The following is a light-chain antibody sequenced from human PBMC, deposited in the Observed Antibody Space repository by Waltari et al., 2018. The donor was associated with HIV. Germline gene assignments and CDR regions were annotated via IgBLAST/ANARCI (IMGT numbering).Light chain of an antibody. J-gene: IGLJ3*02. CDR1: TGPVTSGSY. V-gene: IGLV7-43*01. Sequence: QTVVTQEPSLTVSPGGTVTLTCSSSTGPVTSGSYANWFQQKPGQPPKALIFATPKKPAWAPDRFLGSILGGDAVLPVSGVRPGDEADYYCLLYCSGFRPNWVFGGGTRLTVL. CDR3: LLYCSGFRPNWV. CDR2: ATP.